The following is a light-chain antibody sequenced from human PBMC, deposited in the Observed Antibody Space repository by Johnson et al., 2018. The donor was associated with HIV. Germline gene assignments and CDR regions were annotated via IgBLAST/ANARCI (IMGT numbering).Light chain of an antibody. Sequence: QSVLTQPPSVSAAPGQKVTISCSGSSSNIGSYYVSWYQHLPGTAPKLLIYDNTKRPSGIPDRFSGSKSDTSATLGITGLQTGDEADYFCGTWDNSLSAYVFATVTKLTVL. CDR1: SSNIGSYY. V-gene: IGLV1-51*01. CDR2: DNT. CDR3: GTWDNSLSAYV. J-gene: IGLJ1*01.